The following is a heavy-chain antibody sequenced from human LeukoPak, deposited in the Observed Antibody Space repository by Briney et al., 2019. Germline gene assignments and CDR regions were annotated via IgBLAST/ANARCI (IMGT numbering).Heavy chain of an antibody. CDR1: GFTFSSYA. J-gene: IGHJ4*02. CDR2: ISGSGGST. CDR3: AKDTSGSYYQYYFDY. D-gene: IGHD1-26*01. V-gene: IGHV3-23*01. Sequence: GGSLRLSCAASGFTFSSYAMSWVRQAPGKGLEWVSAISGSGGSTYYADSVKGRFTISRDNSKNTLYLQMNSLRAEDTAVYNCAKDTSGSYYQYYFDYWGQGTLVTVSS.